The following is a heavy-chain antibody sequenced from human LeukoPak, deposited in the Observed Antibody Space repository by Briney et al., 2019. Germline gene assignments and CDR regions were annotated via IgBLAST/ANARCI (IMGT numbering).Heavy chain of an antibody. CDR1: GGSFSGYY. Sequence: PSETLSLTCAVYGGSFSGYYWSWIRQPPGKGLEWIGEINHSGSTNYNPSLKSRATISVDTSKNQFSLKLSSVTAADTAVYYCARGRPLDPWGQGTLVTVSS. V-gene: IGHV4-34*01. CDR3: ARGRPLDP. CDR2: INHSGST. J-gene: IGHJ5*02.